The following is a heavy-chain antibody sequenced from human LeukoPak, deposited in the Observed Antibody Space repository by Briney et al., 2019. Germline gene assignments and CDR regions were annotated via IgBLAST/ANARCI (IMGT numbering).Heavy chain of an antibody. CDR2: INSDGSST. V-gene: IGHV3-74*01. J-gene: IGHJ3*02. CDR3: STGSGHAFDI. Sequence: GGSLGLSCAASGFTFSSYWMHWVRQAPGKGLVWVSRINSDGSSTSYADSVKGRFTISRDNAKNTLYLQMNSLRAEDTAVYYCSTGSGHAFDIWGRGTMVTVSS. D-gene: IGHD3-10*01. CDR1: GFTFSSYW.